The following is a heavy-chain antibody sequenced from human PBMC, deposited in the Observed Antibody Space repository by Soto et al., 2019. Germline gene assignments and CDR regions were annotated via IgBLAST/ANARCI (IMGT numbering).Heavy chain of an antibody. J-gene: IGHJ4*02. Sequence: QVQLVQSGAEVKKPGASVKVSCKASGYTFTSYGISWVRQAPGQGLEWMGGISAYNGNTNYAQKLQGRVTMTPDTSTSTAYMELRSLRSDDKAVYYCAGDTQSIQTTGTTVFDYWGQGTLVTVSS. D-gene: IGHD4-17*01. V-gene: IGHV1-18*01. CDR2: ISAYNGNT. CDR1: GYTFTSYG. CDR3: AGDTQSIQTTGTTVFDY.